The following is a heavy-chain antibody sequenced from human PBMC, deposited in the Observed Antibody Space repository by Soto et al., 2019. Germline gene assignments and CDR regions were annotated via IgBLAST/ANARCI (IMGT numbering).Heavy chain of an antibody. Sequence: SETLSLTCTVSGGSISSSSYYWGWIRQPPGKGLEWIGSIYYSGSTYYNPSLKSRVTISVDTSKNQFSLKLSSVTAADTAVYYCARHLRSRNYYGSGSYYRPLAYWGQGTLVTVSS. J-gene: IGHJ4*02. CDR3: ARHLRSRNYYGSGSYYRPLAY. V-gene: IGHV4-39*01. CDR1: GGSISSSSYY. CDR2: IYYSGST. D-gene: IGHD3-10*01.